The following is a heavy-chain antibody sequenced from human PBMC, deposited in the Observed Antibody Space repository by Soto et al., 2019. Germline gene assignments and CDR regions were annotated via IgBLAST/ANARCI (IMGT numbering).Heavy chain of an antibody. V-gene: IGHV4-59*01. CDR3: TRGGTNTYGYGSDY. CDR2: IHYSGST. D-gene: IGHD5-18*01. Sequence: NPSETLSLTCTVSGGSLSGYYGSWIRQSPGKGLEWIGYIHYSGSTNYNPSLQSRLTMSIDTSKNQFSLNLRSMAAADTGLYYCTRGGTNTYGYGSDYWGQGILVTVSS. J-gene: IGHJ4*02. CDR1: GGSLSGYY.